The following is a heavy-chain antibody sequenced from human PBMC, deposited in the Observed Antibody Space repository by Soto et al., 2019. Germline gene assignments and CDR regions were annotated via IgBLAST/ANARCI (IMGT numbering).Heavy chain of an antibody. V-gene: IGHV3-11*01. Sequence: GGSLRLSCAASGFTFSDYYMSWIRQAPGKGLERVSYISSSGSTIYYADSLKGRLTISRDNAKNSLYLQMNSLRAEVKAVYYCARDTDTLDAFDIWGQGTMVTVSS. J-gene: IGHJ3*02. CDR2: ISSSGSTI. CDR3: ARDTDTLDAFDI. CDR1: GFTFSDYY.